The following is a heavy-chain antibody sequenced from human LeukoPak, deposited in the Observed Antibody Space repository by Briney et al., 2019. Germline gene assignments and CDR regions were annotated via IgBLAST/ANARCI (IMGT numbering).Heavy chain of an antibody. V-gene: IGHV3-74*01. D-gene: IGHD5-12*01. J-gene: IGHJ3*02. CDR3: ASGYGGGTFDI. Sequence: PGGSLRLSCAASGFTFSSYWMHWVRQAPGKGLVWVSRINSDGSSTSYADSVKGRFTISRDNAKNTLYLQMNSLRVEDTAVYYCASGYGGGTFDIWGQGTMVTVSS. CDR2: INSDGSST. CDR1: GFTFSSYW.